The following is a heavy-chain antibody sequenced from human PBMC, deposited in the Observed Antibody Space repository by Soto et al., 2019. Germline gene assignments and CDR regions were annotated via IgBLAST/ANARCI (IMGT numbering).Heavy chain of an antibody. D-gene: IGHD2-2*01. CDR3: APSRASCFCFDY. CDR1: GFTFNNAW. CDR2: IKSNPAGGTV. Sequence: EVQLVESGGGLVKPGGSLRLSCATSGFTFNNAWMNWVRQAPGKGLEWVGRIKSNPAGGTVDYTAPVKGRFTISRDDSETTLYLQMDSLRPEDTAVYYCAPSRASCFCFDYWGQGALVTVSS. J-gene: IGHJ4*02. V-gene: IGHV3-15*01.